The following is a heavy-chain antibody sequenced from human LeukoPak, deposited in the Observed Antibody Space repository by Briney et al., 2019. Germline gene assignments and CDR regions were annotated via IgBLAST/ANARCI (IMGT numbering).Heavy chain of an antibody. CDR1: GYSISSGSFY. CDR2: VSSSGRT. J-gene: IGHJ5*02. CDR3: VRDNVSPGLSKWFDP. D-gene: IGHD3-16*01. V-gene: IGHV4-61*02. Sequence: SQTLSLTCTVSGYSISSGSFYWSWIRQAAGKGLEWIGRVSSSGRTTYNPSLKSRLTISITTSKNQFSLKVRSVTASDTAMYYCVRDNVSPGLSKWFDPWGQGNLVTVSS.